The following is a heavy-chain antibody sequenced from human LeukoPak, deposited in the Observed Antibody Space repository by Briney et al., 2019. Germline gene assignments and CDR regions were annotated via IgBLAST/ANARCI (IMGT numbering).Heavy chain of an antibody. D-gene: IGHD6-19*01. Sequence: SETLSLTCTVSGDSVSGHYWSWIRQTPGKGLEWIGYVSYSGGTNYNPSLKRRVSISLDTSKNQFSLKLSSVTAADTAVYYCARESIAVARRYFDYWGQGTLVTVSS. V-gene: IGHV4-59*02. CDR2: VSYSGGT. CDR3: ARESIAVARRYFDY. CDR1: GDSVSGHY. J-gene: IGHJ4*02.